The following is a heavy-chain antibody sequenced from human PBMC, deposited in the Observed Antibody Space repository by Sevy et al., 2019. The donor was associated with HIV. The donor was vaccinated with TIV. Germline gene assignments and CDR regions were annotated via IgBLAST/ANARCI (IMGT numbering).Heavy chain of an antibody. Sequence: GGSLGLSCAVSGFSFDSYGMTWVRQAPGKGLEWVSGISGSGTRTYYADSVKGRFSISRDNSKNRLYLQMNSLRSEDMAIDYLGEGGGGHYDPDEIGYYFYYYNMDVWGKGTTVTVSS. D-gene: IGHD3-22*01. CDR3: GEGGGGHYDPDEIGYYFYYYNMDV. V-gene: IGHV3-23*01. J-gene: IGHJ6*03. CDR1: GFSFDSYG. CDR2: ISGSGTRT.